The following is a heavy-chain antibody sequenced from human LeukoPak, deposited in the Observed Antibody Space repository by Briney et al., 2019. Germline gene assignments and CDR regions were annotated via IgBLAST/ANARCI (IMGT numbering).Heavy chain of an antibody. V-gene: IGHV1-46*01. Sequence: ASVKVSCKASGYTFTSYYIHWVRQAPGQGLEGMGIIDPSAGSTTYAQKFQGRVTMTRDMSTGTVYMELSSLRSEDTAVYYCARDQDTSGWYFYYWGQGTLVTVSS. CDR3: ARDQDTSGWYFYY. J-gene: IGHJ4*02. CDR1: GYTFTSYY. D-gene: IGHD6-19*01. CDR2: IDPSAGST.